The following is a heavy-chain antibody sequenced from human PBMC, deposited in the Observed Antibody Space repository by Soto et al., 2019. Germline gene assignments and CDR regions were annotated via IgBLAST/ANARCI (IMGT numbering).Heavy chain of an antibody. D-gene: IGHD3-22*01. J-gene: IGHJ5*02. CDR2: IYYSGST. CDR3: ARVIYYDSRLDP. CDR1: GGSISSYY. Sequence: SETLSLTCTVSGGSISSYYWSWIRRPPGKGLEWIGYIYYSGSTNYNPSLKSRVTISVDTSKNQFSLKLSSVTAADTAVYYCARVIYYDSRLDPWGQGTLVTVSS. V-gene: IGHV4-59*01.